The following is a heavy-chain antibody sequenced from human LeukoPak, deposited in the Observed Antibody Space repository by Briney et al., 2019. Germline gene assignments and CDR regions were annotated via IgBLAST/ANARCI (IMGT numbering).Heavy chain of an antibody. D-gene: IGHD6-19*01. CDR1: GFTFSRYT. V-gene: IGHV3-21*01. CDR2: ISTSSIYI. CDR3: ARVAHHPGIAVAAFDH. Sequence: GGSLRLSCAASGFTFSRYTMNWVRQAPGKGLEWVSSISTSSIYIYFADSLKGRFTVSRDNAKNSLYLQVDSLRAEDTAMYYCARVAHHPGIAVAAFDHWGQGTLGTVSS. J-gene: IGHJ4*02.